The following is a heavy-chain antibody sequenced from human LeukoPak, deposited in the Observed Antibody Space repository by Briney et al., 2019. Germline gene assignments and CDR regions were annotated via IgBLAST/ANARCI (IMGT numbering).Heavy chain of an antibody. J-gene: IGHJ6*02. CDR1: GFTFSSYS. D-gene: IGHD1-26*01. CDR3: ASSVGATPTARTKDV. V-gene: IGHV3-21*01. CDR2: ISSSSSYI. Sequence: TGGSLRLSCAASGFTFSSYSMNWVRQAPGKGLEWVSSISSSSSYIYYADSVKGRFTISRDNAKNSLYLQMNSLRAEDTAVYYCASSVGATPTARTKDVWGQGTTVTVSS.